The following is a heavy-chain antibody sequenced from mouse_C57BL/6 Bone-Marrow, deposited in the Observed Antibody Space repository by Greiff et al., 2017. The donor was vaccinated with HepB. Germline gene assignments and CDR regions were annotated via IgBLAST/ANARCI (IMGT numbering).Heavy chain of an antibody. CDR2: IDPENGDT. D-gene: IGHD3-2*02. J-gene: IGHJ3*01. Sequence: VQLKESGAELVRPGASVKLSCTASGFNIKDDYMHWVKQRPEQGLEWIGWIDPENGDTEYASKFQGKATITADTSSNPAYLQLSSLTSEDTAVYYCTGDSSGYVGFAYWGQGTLVTVSA. V-gene: IGHV14-4*01. CDR1: GFNIKDDY. CDR3: TGDSSGYVGFAY.